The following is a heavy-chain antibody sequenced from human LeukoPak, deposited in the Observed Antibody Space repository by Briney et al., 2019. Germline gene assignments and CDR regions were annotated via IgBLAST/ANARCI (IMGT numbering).Heavy chain of an antibody. CDR3: ARARYGLGYY. Sequence: SETLSLTCTVSGYSISSGYYWGWIRQPPGTGLEWIGSIYHSGSTYYNPSLKSRVTISVDTSKNQFSLKLSSVTAADTAVYYCARARYGLGYYWGQGTLVTVSS. J-gene: IGHJ4*02. CDR2: IYHSGST. CDR1: GYSISSGYY. D-gene: IGHD3-10*01. V-gene: IGHV4-38-2*02.